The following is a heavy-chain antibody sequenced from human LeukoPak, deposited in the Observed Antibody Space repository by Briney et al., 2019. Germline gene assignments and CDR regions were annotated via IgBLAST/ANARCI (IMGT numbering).Heavy chain of an antibody. D-gene: IGHD6-19*01. V-gene: IGHV1-69*13. CDR2: IIPIFGTA. J-gene: IGHJ4*02. CDR1: GGTFSSYA. CDR3: ASPGIAVAGPFDY. Sequence: SVKVSCKASGGTFSSYAISWVRQAPGQGLEWMEGIIPIFGTANYAQKFQGRVTITADESTSTAYMELSSLRSEDTAVYYCASPGIAVAGPFDYWGQGTLVTVSS.